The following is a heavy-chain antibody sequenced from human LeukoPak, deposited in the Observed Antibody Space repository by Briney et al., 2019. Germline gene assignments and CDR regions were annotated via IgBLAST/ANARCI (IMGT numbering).Heavy chain of an antibody. D-gene: IGHD6-13*01. Sequence: SETLSLTCTVSGGSISSSSYYWGWIRQPPGKGLEWIGSIYYSGSTYYNPSLKSRVTISVDTSKNQFSLKLSSVTAADTAVYYCASEIAAAGKCWFDPWGQGTLVTVSS. CDR1: GGSISSSSYY. V-gene: IGHV4-39*01. CDR3: ASEIAAAGKCWFDP. CDR2: IYYSGST. J-gene: IGHJ5*02.